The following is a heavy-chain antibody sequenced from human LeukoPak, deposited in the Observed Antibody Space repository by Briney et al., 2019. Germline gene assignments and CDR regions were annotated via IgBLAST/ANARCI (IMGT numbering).Heavy chain of an antibody. Sequence: GASVKVSCKSSGYTFNNYAMNWVRQAPGQGLEWMGWISAYNGNTNYAQKLQGRVTMTTDTSTSTAYMELRSLRSDDTAVYYCARGPQWELLPFDYWGQGTLVTVSS. CDR2: ISAYNGNT. J-gene: IGHJ4*02. CDR1: GYTFNNYA. D-gene: IGHD1-26*01. CDR3: ARGPQWELLPFDY. V-gene: IGHV1-18*04.